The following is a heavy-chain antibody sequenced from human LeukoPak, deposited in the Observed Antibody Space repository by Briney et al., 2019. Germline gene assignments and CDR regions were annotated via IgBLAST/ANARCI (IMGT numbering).Heavy chain of an antibody. J-gene: IGHJ4*02. CDR3: ASGPYGDYEDY. V-gene: IGHV3-7*01. D-gene: IGHD4-17*01. Sequence: PGGSLRLSCEASGFTFSSYWMSWVRQAPGKGLEWVANIKQDGSEKYYVDSVKGRFTISRDNAKNSLYLQMNSLRAEDTAVYYCASGPYGDYEDYWGQGTLVTVSS. CDR2: IKQDGSEK. CDR1: GFTFSSYW.